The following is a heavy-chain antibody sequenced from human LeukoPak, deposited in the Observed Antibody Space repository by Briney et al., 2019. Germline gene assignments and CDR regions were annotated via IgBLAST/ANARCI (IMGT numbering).Heavy chain of an antibody. D-gene: IGHD3-22*01. CDR3: AREDYYDSSGQSNHFDY. CDR1: GFTFSSYA. Sequence: QPGRSLRLSCAASGFTFSSYAMHWVRQAPGKGLEWVAVISYDGSNKYYADSVKGRFTISRDNAKNSLYLQMNSLRAEDTAVYYCAREDYYDSSGQSNHFDYWGQGTLVTVSS. CDR2: ISYDGSNK. J-gene: IGHJ4*02. V-gene: IGHV3-30*04.